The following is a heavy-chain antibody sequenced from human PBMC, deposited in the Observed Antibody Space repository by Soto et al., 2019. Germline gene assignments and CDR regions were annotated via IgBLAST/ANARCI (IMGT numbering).Heavy chain of an antibody. J-gene: IGHJ2*01. D-gene: IGHD6-19*01. CDR2: LNSDGSTT. V-gene: IGHV3-74*01. CDR3: ARGRSGWYWYFDL. Sequence: EVQLVESGGGLVQPGGSLRLSCAASGFTSSKYWMHWVRQAPGKGLVWVSRLNSDGSTTSYADSVKGRFTISRDNAKNTLYLQMNSLRAEDTAVYYCARGRSGWYWYFDLWGRGTLVTVSS. CDR1: GFTSSKYW.